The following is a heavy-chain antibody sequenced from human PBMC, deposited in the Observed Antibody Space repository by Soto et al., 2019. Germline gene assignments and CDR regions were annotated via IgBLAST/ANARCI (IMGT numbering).Heavy chain of an antibody. J-gene: IGHJ6*02. CDR3: ARDSADAILQSLEGMDV. CDR2: IIPIFGTA. CDR1: GCTFSSYA. V-gene: IGHV1-69*01. Sequence: QVQLVQSGAEVKKPGCSVKVSCKASGCTFSSYAISWVRQAPGQGLEWMGGIIPIFGTANYAQKFQGRVTITADEATSTDYMEQSSQRSEDTDVYYWARDSADAILQSLEGMDVWDQGTTVTV. D-gene: IGHD4-4*01.